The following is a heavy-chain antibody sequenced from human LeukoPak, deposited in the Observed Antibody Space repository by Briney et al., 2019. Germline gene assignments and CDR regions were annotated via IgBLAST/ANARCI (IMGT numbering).Heavy chain of an antibody. V-gene: IGHV4-34*01. J-gene: IGHJ5*02. CDR1: GGSFSGYY. D-gene: IGHD6-13*01. CDR3: ARGWQLNWFDP. Sequence: SETLSLTCAVYGGSFSGYYWSWIRQPPGKGLEWIGEINHSGSTNYNPSLKSRVTISVDTSKNQFSLKLSSVTAADTAVYYCARGWQLNWFDPWGQGTLVTVSS. CDR2: INHSGST.